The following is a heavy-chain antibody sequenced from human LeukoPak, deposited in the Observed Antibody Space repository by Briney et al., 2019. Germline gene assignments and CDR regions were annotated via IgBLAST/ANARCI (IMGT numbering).Heavy chain of an antibody. J-gene: IGHJ4*02. CDR2: MKTDGTRI. Sequence: GGSLRLSCAASGFRFSNSWMYWVRHGPGKGPVWVSRMKTDGTRIEYADSVKGRFAISRDNAKNTLFLQMSSLRVEDTAVYYCARGADHGGSYYPDWGQGTRVTVSS. D-gene: IGHD3-10*01. V-gene: IGHV3-74*01. CDR3: ARGADHGGSYYPD. CDR1: GFRFSNSW.